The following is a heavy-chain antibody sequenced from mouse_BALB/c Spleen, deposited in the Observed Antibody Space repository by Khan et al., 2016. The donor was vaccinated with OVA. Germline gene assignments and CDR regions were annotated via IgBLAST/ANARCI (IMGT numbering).Heavy chain of an antibody. CDR1: GYSITSDYA. CDR3: ASELGRYYALDY. V-gene: IGHV3-2*02. CDR2: ISYSGST. D-gene: IGHD4-1*01. Sequence: EVQLVESGPGLVKPSQSLSLTCTVTGYSITSDYAWNWIRQFPGNKLEWMGYISYSGSTTYNPSLKSRISITRYTSKDQFFLQLKSVTSEDTATYYCASELGRYYALDYWGQGTSVTVSS. J-gene: IGHJ4*01.